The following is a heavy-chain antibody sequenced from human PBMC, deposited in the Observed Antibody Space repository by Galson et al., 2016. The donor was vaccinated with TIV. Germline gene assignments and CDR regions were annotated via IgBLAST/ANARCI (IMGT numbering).Heavy chain of an antibody. V-gene: IGHV5-51*01. CDR3: AGRDIGGYGLDV. CDR2: MYPRDSDT. CDR1: GYTFATYW. D-gene: IGHD5-12*01. Sequence: QSGAEVKKPGESLRISCRGSGYTFATYWIGWVRQRPGKGLEYIGIMYPRDSDTKYSPSFAGQVTISADMSSNSAYLQWSGLKAADTASYYCAGRDIGGYGLDVWGQGTSVTVS. J-gene: IGHJ6*02.